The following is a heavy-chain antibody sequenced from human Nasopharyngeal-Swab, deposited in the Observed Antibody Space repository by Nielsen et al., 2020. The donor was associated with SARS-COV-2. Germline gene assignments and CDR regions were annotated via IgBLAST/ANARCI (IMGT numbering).Heavy chain of an antibody. D-gene: IGHD3-3*01. Sequence: ASVKVSCKASGFPFNGFYMHWVRQAPGQGLEWMGRINPNSGDTNYAQKFQGRVTMTRDTSTSTVYMELSSLRSEDTAVYYCAVEIITIFGVVQPNYGMDVWGQGTTVTVSS. CDR1: GFPFNGFY. CDR2: INPNSGDT. J-gene: IGHJ6*02. V-gene: IGHV1-2*06. CDR3: AVEIITIFGVVQPNYGMDV.